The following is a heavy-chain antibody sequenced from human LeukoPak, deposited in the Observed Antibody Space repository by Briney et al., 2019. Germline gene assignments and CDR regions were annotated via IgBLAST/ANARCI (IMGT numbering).Heavy chain of an antibody. Sequence: PSETLSLTCAVYGGSFSGYYWSWIRQPPGKGREWIGEINNSGSTNYNPSLKSRVPISVDTSKNQFSLKLSSVTAADTAVYYCARDQRRFRWLRNREHDLWGRGTLVTVSS. CDR2: INNSGST. J-gene: IGHJ2*01. CDR3: ARDQRRFRWLRNREHDL. V-gene: IGHV4-34*01. CDR1: GGSFSGYY. D-gene: IGHD5-12*01.